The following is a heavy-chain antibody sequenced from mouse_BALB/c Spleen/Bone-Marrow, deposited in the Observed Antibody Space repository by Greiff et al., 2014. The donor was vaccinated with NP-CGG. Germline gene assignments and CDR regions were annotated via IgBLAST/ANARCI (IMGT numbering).Heavy chain of an antibody. CDR2: IYPGDGDT. V-gene: IGHV1-80*01. J-gene: IGHJ2*01. Sequence: QVPLPQSGAGLVRPGSSVKISCKAFGYAFSSYWVNWGKPRPGQGLEWIGQIYPGDGDTNYNGKFKGKATLTADKSSSTAYMQLSSLTSEDSAVYFCARVRNWADYWGQGTTLTVSS. CDR3: ARVRNWADY. D-gene: IGHD4-1*01. CDR1: GYAFSSYW.